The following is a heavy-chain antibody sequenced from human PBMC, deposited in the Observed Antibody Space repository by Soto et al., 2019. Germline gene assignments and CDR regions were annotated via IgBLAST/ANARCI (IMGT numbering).Heavy chain of an antibody. J-gene: IGHJ6*02. D-gene: IGHD3-10*01. Sequence: SVTVSCKASGYTFPSYGISWVRQAPGQRLEWIGWIVVGSGNTNYAQKFQERVTITRDMSTSTAYMELSSLRSEDTAVYYCAADSPWFGELEDYYYYGMDVWGQGTTVTVSS. CDR2: IVVGSGNT. V-gene: IGHV1-58*02. CDR1: GYTFPSYG. CDR3: AADSPWFGELEDYYYYGMDV.